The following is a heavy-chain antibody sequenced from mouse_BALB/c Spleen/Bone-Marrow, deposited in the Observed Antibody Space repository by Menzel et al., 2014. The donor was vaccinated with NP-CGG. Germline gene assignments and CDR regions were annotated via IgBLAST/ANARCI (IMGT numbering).Heavy chain of an antibody. V-gene: IGHV1-18*01. CDR3: ARKGYGSSYAWFAY. CDR2: INPNNGGT. CDR1: GYTFTEHT. D-gene: IGHD1-1*01. Sequence: DVQIQESGPELVKPGPSVKISGKTSGYTFTEHTMHWVKQSHGKSLEWIGGINPNNGGTSYNQKFKGKATLTVDKSSSTAYMELRSLTSDDSAVYYCARKGYGSSYAWFAYWGQGTLVTVSA. J-gene: IGHJ3*01.